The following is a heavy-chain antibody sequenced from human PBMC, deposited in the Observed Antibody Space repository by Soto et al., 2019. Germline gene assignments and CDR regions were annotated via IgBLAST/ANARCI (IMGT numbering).Heavy chain of an antibody. J-gene: IGHJ4*02. D-gene: IGHD6-6*01. V-gene: IGHV1-8*01. CDR2: LNPYNGKT. CDR3: ARVSSIAARRSFDS. Sequence: QVQLVQSGTEVKTPGASVKVSCKASGYTFTSHDINWVRQATGQGLEWMGWLNPYNGKTAYAQTFQGRVTMTWNATTGTVYLELSSLRPEDTAMYYCARVSSIAARRSFDSWGQGTLVTVSS. CDR1: GYTFTSHD.